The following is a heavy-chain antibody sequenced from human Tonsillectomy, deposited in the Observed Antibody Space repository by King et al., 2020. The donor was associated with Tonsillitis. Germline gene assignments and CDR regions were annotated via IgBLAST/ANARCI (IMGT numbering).Heavy chain of an antibody. CDR1: GGSISSYY. J-gene: IGHJ6*03. CDR3: ARARFGYYMDV. Sequence: VQLQESGPGLGKPSETLSLTCTVSGGSISSYYWSWIRQPPGKGLEWIGYIAYSGSTNYNPSLKSRVTISVDTSKNQFSLKLSSVTAADTAVYYCARARFGYYMDVWGKGTTVTVAS. CDR2: IAYSGST. D-gene: IGHD3-10*01. V-gene: IGHV4-59*01.